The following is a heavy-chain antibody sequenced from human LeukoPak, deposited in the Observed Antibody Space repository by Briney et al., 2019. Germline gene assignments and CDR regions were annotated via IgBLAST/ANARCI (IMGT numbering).Heavy chain of an antibody. D-gene: IGHD2-15*01. J-gene: IGHJ4*02. CDR2: INPSGGST. V-gene: IGHV1-46*01. CDR1: GYTFTSYY. Sequence: ALVKVSCKASGYTFTSYYMHWVRQAPGQGLEWMGGINPSGGSTSYAQKFQGRVTMTRDTSTSTVHMELNSLRSEDTAVYYCARDGPYCSDFTCYVDYWGQGTLVTVSS. CDR3: ARDGPYCSDFTCYVDY.